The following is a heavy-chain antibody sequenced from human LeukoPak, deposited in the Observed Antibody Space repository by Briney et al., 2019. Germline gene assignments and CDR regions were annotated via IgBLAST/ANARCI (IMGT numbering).Heavy chain of an antibody. Sequence: GGSLRLSCAASGFTFSSYGMPWVRQAPGKGLEWVAVISYDGSNKYYADSVKGRFTISRDNSKNTLYLQMNSLRAEDTAVYYCAKEEEQLTYFWGQGTLVTVSS. J-gene: IGHJ4*02. CDR3: AKEEEQLTYF. CDR2: ISYDGSNK. CDR1: GFTFSSYG. D-gene: IGHD6-13*01. V-gene: IGHV3-30*18.